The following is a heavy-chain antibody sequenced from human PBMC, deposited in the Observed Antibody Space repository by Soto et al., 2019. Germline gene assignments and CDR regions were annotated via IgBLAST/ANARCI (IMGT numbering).Heavy chain of an antibody. CDR2: INQSGAT. J-gene: IGHJ4*02. V-gene: IGHV4-34*01. D-gene: IGHD3-3*01. CDR1: NGSFSKYY. Sequence: QLQQWGAGLLKPSETLSLTCAVYNGSFSKYYWNWIRQSPGKGLEWIGEINQSGATNYNPFLKNRAAISVDTDMNQLSLNLTSLNAAATAVYDRSSVYYDAWGSSFAYWGQGTLVTVS. CDR3: SSVYYDAWGSSFAY.